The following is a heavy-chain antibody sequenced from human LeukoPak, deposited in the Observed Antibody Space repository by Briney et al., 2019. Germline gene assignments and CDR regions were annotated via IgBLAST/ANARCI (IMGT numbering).Heavy chain of an antibody. V-gene: IGHV4-38-2*02. D-gene: IGHD2-21*02. Sequence: SETLSLTCTVSGYSISSGYYWGWIRQPPGKGLEWIGSIYPSGSTYYNPSLKSRVTISVDTSKNQFSLNLSSVTAADTAVYYCARGGARHLVVVTASPFDYWGQGTLVTVSS. J-gene: IGHJ4*02. CDR1: GYSISSGYY. CDR3: ARGGARHLVVVTASPFDY. CDR2: IYPSGST.